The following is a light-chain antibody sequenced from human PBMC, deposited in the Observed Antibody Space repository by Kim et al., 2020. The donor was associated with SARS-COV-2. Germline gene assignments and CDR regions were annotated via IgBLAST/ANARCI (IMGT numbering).Light chain of an antibody. CDR2: YDS. J-gene: IGLJ3*02. CDR3: QVWDSNGDHPV. Sequence: SYELTQPPSVSVAPGETATITCGGNIIGGTTVHWYQQKAGQAPILVIYYDSDLERFSGSNSGNTATLTIRTVEAGDEADYYCQVWDSNGDHPVFGGGTQLTVL. CDR1: IIGGTT. V-gene: IGLV3-21*04.